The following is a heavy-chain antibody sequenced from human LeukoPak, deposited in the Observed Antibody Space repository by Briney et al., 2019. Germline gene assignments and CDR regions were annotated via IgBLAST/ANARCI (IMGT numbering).Heavy chain of an antibody. J-gene: IGHJ4*02. D-gene: IGHD3-22*01. V-gene: IGHV4-4*07. CDR3: ARGDYDTSGYYFFDS. CDR2: IYASGST. CDR1: GGYISTYC. Sequence: SEALSLTCTVSGGYISTYCWNWIRQSAGKGLEWIGRIYASGSTNYNPSLNSRVTISVDKSKNQSSLKLSSVTAADTAVYYCARGDYDTSGYYFFDSWGQGTLVTVSS.